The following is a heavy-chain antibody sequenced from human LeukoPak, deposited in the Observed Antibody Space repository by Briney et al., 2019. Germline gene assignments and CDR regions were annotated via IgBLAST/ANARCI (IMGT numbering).Heavy chain of an antibody. J-gene: IGHJ5*02. CDR2: ISSSGST. V-gene: IGHV4-59*08. CDR3: SRGQQWFDP. Sequence: PSETLSLTCTLSGASISSYYWSWIRQPPGKGLEWIAYISSSGSTKYNPFLKSRLTLSVDTSKNQFSLKLTSMTAADTAVYYCSRGQQWFDPWGQGTLVTVSS. CDR1: GASISSYY.